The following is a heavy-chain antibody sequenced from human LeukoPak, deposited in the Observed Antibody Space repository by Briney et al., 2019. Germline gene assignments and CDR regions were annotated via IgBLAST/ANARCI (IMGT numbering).Heavy chain of an antibody. CDR2: IRYDGSNK. J-gene: IGHJ4*02. Sequence: GGSLRLSCAASGFTFSSYGMHWVRQAPGKGLEWVAFIRYDGSNKYYADSVKGRFTISRDNSKNTLYLQMNSLRAEDTAVYYCAKEGYSSSWYMSYCGQGTLVTVSS. CDR3: AKEGYSSSWYMSY. V-gene: IGHV3-30*02. CDR1: GFTFSSYG. D-gene: IGHD6-13*01.